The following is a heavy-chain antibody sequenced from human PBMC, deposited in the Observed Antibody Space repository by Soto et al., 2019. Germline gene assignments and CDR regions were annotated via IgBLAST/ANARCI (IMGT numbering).Heavy chain of an antibody. CDR1: GFTFSSYA. D-gene: IGHD6-13*01. Sequence: PGGSLRLSCSASGFTFSSYAMSWVRQAPGKGVEWVSAISGSGGSTYYADSVKGRFTISRDNSKNTLYLQMNSLRAEDTAVYYCARIKTQQLVPHYFDYWGQGTLVTVSS. V-gene: IGHV3-23*01. CDR2: ISGSGGST. CDR3: ARIKTQQLVPHYFDY. J-gene: IGHJ4*02.